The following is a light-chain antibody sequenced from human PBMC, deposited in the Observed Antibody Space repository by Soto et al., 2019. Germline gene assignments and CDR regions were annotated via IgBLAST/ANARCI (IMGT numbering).Light chain of an antibody. J-gene: IGKJ4*01. CDR2: DAS. Sequence: DIQMTQSPSTLSASVGDRVAITCRASQNIGSRLAWYQQKPDEAPKLLIYDASSLESGVPLRFGCSGSGTDFTLIISXLQPDDFATYYCQQCNTPFTFGGGTKVDIK. CDR3: QQCNTPFT. V-gene: IGKV1-5*01. CDR1: QNIGSR.